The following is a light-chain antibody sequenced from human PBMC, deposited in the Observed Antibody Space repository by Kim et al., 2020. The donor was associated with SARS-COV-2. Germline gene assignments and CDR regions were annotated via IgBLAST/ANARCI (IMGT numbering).Light chain of an antibody. J-gene: IGKJ1*01. V-gene: IGKV1-5*03. CDR3: QQCNGYSRT. CDR2: RAS. CDR1: QAISSY. Sequence: DIQMTQSPSTLSASVGDKVTITCRASQAISSYFAWYQQKPGKAPKLLFYRASSLESGVPSRFSGSGSGTEFTLTISGLQPDDFATYYCQQCNGYSRTFGPGTKVDIK.